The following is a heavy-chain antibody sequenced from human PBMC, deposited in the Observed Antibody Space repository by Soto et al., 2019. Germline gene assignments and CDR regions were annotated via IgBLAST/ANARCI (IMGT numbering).Heavy chain of an antibody. CDR1: GFTFSGYA. V-gene: IGHV3-30-3*01. CDR3: ARDQYDILTGPNY. Sequence: GGSLRLSCAASGFTFSGYAMHWVRQAPGKGLEWVAVISYDGSNKYYADSVKGRFTISRDNSKNTLYLQMNGLRPEDTAVYYCARDQYDILTGPNYWGQGTLVTVSS. CDR2: ISYDGSNK. J-gene: IGHJ4*02. D-gene: IGHD3-9*01.